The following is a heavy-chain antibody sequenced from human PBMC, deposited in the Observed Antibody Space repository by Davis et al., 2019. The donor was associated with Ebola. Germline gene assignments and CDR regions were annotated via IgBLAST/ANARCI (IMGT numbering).Heavy chain of an antibody. CDR2: FDPEDGEK. CDR3: ATAAGKLLDYFDS. CDR1: GYSLTELP. D-gene: IGHD1-26*01. V-gene: IGHV1-24*01. J-gene: IGHJ4*02. Sequence: ASVKVSCKLSGYSLTELPMHWVRQAPGRGLEWMGGFDPEDGEKMYAQKFQGRVTMTDDTSADTTYMELSSLRSDDTAVYYCATAAGKLLDYFDSWGQGTLVTVSS.